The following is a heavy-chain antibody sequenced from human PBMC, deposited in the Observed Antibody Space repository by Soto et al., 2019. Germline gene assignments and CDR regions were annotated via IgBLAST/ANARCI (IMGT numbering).Heavy chain of an antibody. J-gene: IGHJ4*02. Sequence: GGSLRLSCAASGFTFSSNWMHWVRQAPGKGLVWVSRINSDGSSTSYADSVKGRFTISRDNAKNTLYLQMNSLRAEDTAVYYCAREKGVSMIEAAFDYWGQGTLVTVSS. CDR3: AREKGVSMIEAAFDY. CDR1: GFTFSSNW. V-gene: IGHV3-74*01. D-gene: IGHD3-22*01. CDR2: INSDGSST.